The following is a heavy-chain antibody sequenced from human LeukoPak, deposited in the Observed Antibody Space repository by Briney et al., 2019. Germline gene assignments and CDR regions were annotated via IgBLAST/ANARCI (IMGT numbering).Heavy chain of an antibody. D-gene: IGHD2-2*01. V-gene: IGHV1-69*13. CDR1: GGTFSSYA. Sequence: ASVKVSCKASGGTFSSYAISWVRQAPGQGLEWMGGIIPIFGTANYAQKFQGRVTITADESTCTAYMELSSLRSEDTAVYYCASLPAAIQVAWGQGTLVTVSS. J-gene: IGHJ4*02. CDR2: IIPIFGTA. CDR3: ASLPAAIQVA.